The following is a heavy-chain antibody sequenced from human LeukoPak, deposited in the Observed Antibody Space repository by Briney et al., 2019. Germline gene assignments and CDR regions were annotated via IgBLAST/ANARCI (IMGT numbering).Heavy chain of an antibody. J-gene: IGHJ4*02. CDR3: ARDLYYYDSSGLFDY. Sequence: PGGSLRLSCAASGFTFSSYGMHWVRQAPGKGLEWVAVIRYDGSNKYYADSVKGRFTISRDNSKNTLYLQMNSLRAEDTAVYYCARDLYYYDSSGLFDYWGQGTLVTVSS. CDR2: IRYDGSNK. CDR1: GFTFSSYG. D-gene: IGHD3-22*01. V-gene: IGHV3-33*01.